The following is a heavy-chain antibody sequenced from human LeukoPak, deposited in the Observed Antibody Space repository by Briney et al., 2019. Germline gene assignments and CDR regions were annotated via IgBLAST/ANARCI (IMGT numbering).Heavy chain of an antibody. CDR2: IYYSGST. J-gene: IGHJ6*02. CDR1: GGSISSSSYY. D-gene: IGHD5-18*01. Sequence: KSSETLSLTCTVSGGSISSSSYYWGWIRQPSGKGLEWIAGIYYSGSTYDNPSLKSRVTISVDTSMNQFSLKLSSVTAADTAVYYCARGRRYSYGSLVPSYYYYYGMDVWGQGTTVTVSS. CDR3: ARGRRYSYGSLVPSYYYYYGMDV. V-gene: IGHV4-39*01.